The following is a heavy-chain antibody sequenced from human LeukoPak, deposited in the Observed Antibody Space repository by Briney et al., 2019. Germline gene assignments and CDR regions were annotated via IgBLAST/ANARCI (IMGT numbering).Heavy chain of an antibody. Sequence: WETLSLTCAVYGGSFSGYYWSWVRQPRGKGLEWIGEINHSGSTNYNPSLTSRVTISVDTSKNQFSLKLSSVTAADTAVYYCASLTMIVVPWGQGTLVTVSS. CDR1: GGSFSGYY. D-gene: IGHD3-22*01. CDR3: ASLTMIVVP. CDR2: INHSGST. J-gene: IGHJ4*02. V-gene: IGHV4-34*01.